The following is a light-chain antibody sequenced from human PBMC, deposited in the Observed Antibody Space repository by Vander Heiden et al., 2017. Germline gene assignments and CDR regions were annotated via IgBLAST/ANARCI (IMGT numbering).Light chain of an antibody. J-gene: IGKJ1*01. Sequence: DIQMTQSPSSLSASVGDRVTITCRASQSISSYLNWYQQKPGKAPKLLIYAASSLQSGVPSRFSGSGSGTDFTLTISSLQPEDFATYYCQRSYSTSWTFGQGTKGEIK. CDR3: QRSYSTSWT. CDR1: QSISSY. CDR2: AAS. V-gene: IGKV1-39*01.